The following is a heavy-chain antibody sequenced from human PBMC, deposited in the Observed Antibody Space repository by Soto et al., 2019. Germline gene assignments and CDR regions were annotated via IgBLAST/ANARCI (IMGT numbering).Heavy chain of an antibody. D-gene: IGHD3-22*01. V-gene: IGHV4-31*02. Sequence: QVQLQESGPGLVKPSQTLSLTWTVSDGSISSGGYYWSWIRQHPGKGLEWIGYIYYSGSTYYNPSLKSRVTISVDTSKNQFSLKLSSVTAVDTAVYYCARGGDYYYSSGYYLDYWGQGTLVTVSS. CDR1: DGSISSGGYY. CDR2: IYYSGST. CDR3: ARGGDYYYSSGYYLDY. J-gene: IGHJ4*02.